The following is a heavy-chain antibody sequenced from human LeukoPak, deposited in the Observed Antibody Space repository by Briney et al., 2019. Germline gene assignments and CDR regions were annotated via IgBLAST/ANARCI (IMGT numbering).Heavy chain of an antibody. Sequence: GGSLRLSCAASGFTFSSYAMHWVRQAPGKGLEWVAVISYDGSNKYCADSVKGRFTISRDNSKNTLYLQMNSLRAEDTAVYYCARDTSGWLQHWGQGTLVTVSS. CDR2: ISYDGSNK. D-gene: IGHD6-19*01. CDR1: GFTFSSYA. V-gene: IGHV3-30*04. J-gene: IGHJ1*01. CDR3: ARDTSGWLQH.